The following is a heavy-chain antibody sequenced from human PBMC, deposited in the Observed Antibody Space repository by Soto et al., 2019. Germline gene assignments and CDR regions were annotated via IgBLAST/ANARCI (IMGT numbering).Heavy chain of an antibody. D-gene: IGHD4-17*01. V-gene: IGHV3-53*01. J-gene: IGHJ4*02. CDR3: ARDGRRFGDYWFDY. Sequence: EVQLVESGGGLIQPGGSLRLSCAASGFTVNSNYMSWVRQAPGKGLEWVSVIYSGGITYYADSVKGRFTISRDNSKNTLYLDMNSLRVEDTAVYYCARDGRRFGDYWFDYWGQGTLVTVSS. CDR2: IYSGGIT. CDR1: GFTVNSNY.